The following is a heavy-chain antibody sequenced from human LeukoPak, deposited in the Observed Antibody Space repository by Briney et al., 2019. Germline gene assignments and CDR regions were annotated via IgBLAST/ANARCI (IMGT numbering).Heavy chain of an antibody. CDR1: GYTFTSYG. CDR2: ISAYNGNT. V-gene: IGHV1-18*01. CDR3: ARDKLRFLELGVGAFDI. D-gene: IGHD3-3*01. J-gene: IGHJ3*02. Sequence: GASVKVSCKASGYTFTSYGISWVRQAPGQGLEWMGWISAYNGNTNYAQKLQGRVTMTTDTSTSTAYMELRSLRSDDTAVYYCARDKLRFLELGVGAFDIWGLGTMVTVSS.